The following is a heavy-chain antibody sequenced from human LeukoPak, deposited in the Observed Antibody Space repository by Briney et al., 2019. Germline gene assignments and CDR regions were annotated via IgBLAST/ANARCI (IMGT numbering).Heavy chain of an antibody. J-gene: IGHJ6*03. D-gene: IGHD6-13*01. CDR2: MYHSGST. Sequence: SETLSLTCAVSGYSISSGYYWGWFRQPPGKGLEWIGCMYHSGSTYYNPSLKSRVTISVDTSKNQFSLQLSSVTAADTDVYYCARQGGSSSPYYYYYMDVWGKGTTVTVSS. CDR1: GYSISSGYY. V-gene: IGHV4-38-2*01. CDR3: ARQGGSSSPYYYYYMDV.